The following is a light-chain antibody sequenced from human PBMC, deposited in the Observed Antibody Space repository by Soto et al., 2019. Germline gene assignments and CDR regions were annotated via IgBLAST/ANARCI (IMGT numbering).Light chain of an antibody. V-gene: IGLV2-14*01. CDR2: EVS. CDR1: SSDVGGYNY. Sequence: QSALTQPASVSRSPGQSFSISCTGTSSDVGGYNYVSWYQQHPGKAPNLMSYEVSNRPSGVSNRFSGSKSGNTAALTISGLQAEDEADYYCSSYTSSSTLNVFGTGTKVTVL. J-gene: IGLJ1*01. CDR3: SSYTSSSTLNV.